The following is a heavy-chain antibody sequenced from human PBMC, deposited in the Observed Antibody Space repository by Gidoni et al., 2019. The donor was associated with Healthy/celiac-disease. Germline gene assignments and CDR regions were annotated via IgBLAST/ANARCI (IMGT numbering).Heavy chain of an antibody. V-gene: IGHV3-48*02. CDR2: ISSSSSTI. Sequence: EVQLVESGGGLVQPGGSLRLSCAASGFTFSSYSMNWVRQAPGKGLEWVSYISSSSSTIYYADSVKGRFTISRDNAKNSLYLQMNSLRDEDTAVYYCARDSGGDGYNWGYFDYWGQGTLVTVSS. CDR1: GFTFSSYS. D-gene: IGHD5-12*01. J-gene: IGHJ4*02. CDR3: ARDSGGDGYNWGYFDY.